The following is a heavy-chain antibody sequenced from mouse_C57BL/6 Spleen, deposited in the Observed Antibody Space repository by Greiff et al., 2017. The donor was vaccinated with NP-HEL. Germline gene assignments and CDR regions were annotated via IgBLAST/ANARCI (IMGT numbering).Heavy chain of an antibody. CDR3: ARSPSTMVTTRYFDV. CDR2: IDPSDSYT. Sequence: QVQLQQPGAELVMPGASVKLSCKASGYTFTSYWMHWVKQRPGQGLEWIGEIDPSDSYTNYNQKFKGKSTLTVDKSSSTAYMQLSSLTSEDSAVYYCARSPSTMVTTRYFDVWGTGTTVTVSS. J-gene: IGHJ1*03. CDR1: GYTFTSYW. D-gene: IGHD2-2*01. V-gene: IGHV1-69*01.